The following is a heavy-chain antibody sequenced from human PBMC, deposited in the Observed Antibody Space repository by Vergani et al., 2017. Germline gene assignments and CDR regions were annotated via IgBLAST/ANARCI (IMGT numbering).Heavy chain of an antibody. V-gene: IGHV4-39*01. J-gene: IGHJ4*02. Sequence: QLQLQESGPGLVKPSETLSLTCTVSGGSISSSSYYWGWIRQPTGKGLEWIGSIYYSGSTYYNPSLKSRVTISVDTSKNQFSLKLSSVTAADTAVYYCAGAVYSSSWYHFDYWGQGTLVTVSS. D-gene: IGHD6-13*01. CDR3: AGAVYSSSWYHFDY. CDR2: IYYSGST. CDR1: GGSISSSSYY.